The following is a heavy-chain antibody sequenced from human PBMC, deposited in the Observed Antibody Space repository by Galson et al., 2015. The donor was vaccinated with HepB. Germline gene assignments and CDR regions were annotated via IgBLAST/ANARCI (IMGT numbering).Heavy chain of an antibody. J-gene: IGHJ4*02. V-gene: IGHV3-21*01. D-gene: IGHD5/OR15-5a*01. CDR3: ARGPGLEFDS. Sequence: SLRLSCAASGFTFSSYSMNWVRQAPGKGLEWVSSISSNSTYIYYADSVKGRFTISRDNAKNSLYLQLNSLRAEDTAMYYCARGPGLEFDSWGQGTLVTVSS. CDR2: ISSNSTYI. CDR1: GFTFSSYS.